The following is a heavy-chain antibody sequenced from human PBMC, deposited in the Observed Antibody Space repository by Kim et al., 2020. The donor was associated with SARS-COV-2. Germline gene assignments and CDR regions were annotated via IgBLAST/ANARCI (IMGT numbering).Heavy chain of an antibody. D-gene: IGHD6-19*01. CDR1: GGSISSSSYY. Sequence: SETLSLTCTVSGGSISSSSYYWGWIRQPPGKGLEWIGSIYYSGSTYYNPSLKSRVTISVDTSKNQFSLKLSSVTAADTAVYYCARRSTGGSRQWLVPPGYYFDYWGQGTLVTVSS. CDR2: IYYSGST. V-gene: IGHV4-39*01. CDR3: ARRSTGGSRQWLVPPGYYFDY. J-gene: IGHJ4*02.